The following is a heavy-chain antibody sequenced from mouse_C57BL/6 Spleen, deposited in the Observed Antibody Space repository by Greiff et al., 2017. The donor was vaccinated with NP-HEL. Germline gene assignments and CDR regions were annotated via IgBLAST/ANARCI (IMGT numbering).Heavy chain of an antibody. V-gene: IGHV1-18*01. CDR1: GYTFTDYN. CDR2: INPNNGGT. CDR3: ARVYHGSGVFDY. Sequence: VQLKQSGPELVKPGASVKIPCKASGYTFTDYNMDWVKQSHGKSLEWIGDINPNNGGTIYNQKFKGKATLTVDKSSSTAYLELRSLTSEDTAVYDCARVYHGSGVFDYWGQGTTLTVSS. D-gene: IGHD1-1*01. J-gene: IGHJ2*01.